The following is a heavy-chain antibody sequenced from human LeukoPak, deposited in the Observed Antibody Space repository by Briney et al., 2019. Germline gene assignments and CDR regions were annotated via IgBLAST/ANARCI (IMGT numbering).Heavy chain of an antibody. CDR1: GLTFSSYE. J-gene: IGHJ4*02. CDR3: ARVMPYSSSWPFDY. CDR2: ISSSGSTI. D-gene: IGHD6-13*01. V-gene: IGHV3-48*03. Sequence: GGSLRLSCAASGLTFSSYEMNWVRQAPGKGLEWVSYISSSGSTIYYADSVKGRFTISRDNAKNSLYLQMNSLRAEDTAVYYCARVMPYSSSWPFDYWGQGTLVTVSS.